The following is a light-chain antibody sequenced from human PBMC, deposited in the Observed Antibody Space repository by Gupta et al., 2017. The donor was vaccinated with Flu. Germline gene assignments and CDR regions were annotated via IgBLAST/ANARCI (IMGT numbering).Light chain of an antibody. CDR1: QRISDW. Sequence: EIQMTLSQSSVSASVEDRVTISCRASQRISDWLAWYQQKPGKAPKLLIYAASTLKAGVPSRFSGRGSGTDFTLTISSLQPEDFATYYCQQAYSFPLTFGGGTKVEIK. CDR3: QQAYSFPLT. CDR2: AAS. V-gene: IGKV1-12*01. J-gene: IGKJ4*01.